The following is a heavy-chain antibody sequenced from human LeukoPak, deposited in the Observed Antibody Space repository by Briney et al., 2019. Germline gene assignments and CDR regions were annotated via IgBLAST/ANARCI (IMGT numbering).Heavy chain of an antibody. Sequence: GGSLRLSCAASGFTFSDYYMSWIRQAPGKGLEWVSYISSSGSTIYYADSVKGRFTISRDNAKNSLYLQMNSLRAEDTAVYYCARDSSAAQYQLLTYNWFDPWGQGTLVTVPS. V-gene: IGHV3-11*01. CDR2: ISSSGSTI. D-gene: IGHD2-2*01. J-gene: IGHJ5*02. CDR3: ARDSSAAQYQLLTYNWFDP. CDR1: GFTFSDYY.